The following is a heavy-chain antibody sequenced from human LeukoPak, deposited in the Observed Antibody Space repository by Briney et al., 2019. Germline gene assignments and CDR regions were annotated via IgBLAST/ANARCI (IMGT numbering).Heavy chain of an antibody. Sequence: AAVKVSCQASGYTFTSYGISWVRQAPGQGLEWMGSISAYNGNTNYAQKLQGRVTMTTDTSTSTAYMELRSLRSDDTAVYYCARDNTMVRGVSLAFDPWGQGTLVTVSS. J-gene: IGHJ5*02. D-gene: IGHD3-10*01. V-gene: IGHV1-18*04. CDR2: ISAYNGNT. CDR1: GYTFTSYG. CDR3: ARDNTMVRGVSLAFDP.